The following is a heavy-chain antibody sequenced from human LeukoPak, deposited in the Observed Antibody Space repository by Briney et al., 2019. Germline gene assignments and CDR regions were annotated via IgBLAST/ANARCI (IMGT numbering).Heavy chain of an antibody. CDR1: GYTFTSYD. J-gene: IGHJ4*02. CDR2: MNPNSGNT. Sequence: ASVKVSCKASGYTFTSYDINWVRQATGQGLEWMGWMNPNSGNTGYAQKFQGRVTITRNTSISTAYMEPSSLRSEDTAVYYCARSDYDILTGYYYLDYWGQGTLVTVSS. CDR3: ARSDYDILTGYYYLDY. D-gene: IGHD3-9*01. V-gene: IGHV1-8*03.